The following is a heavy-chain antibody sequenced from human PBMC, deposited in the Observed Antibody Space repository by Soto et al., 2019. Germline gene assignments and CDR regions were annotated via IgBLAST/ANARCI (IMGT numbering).Heavy chain of an antibody. CDR3: AKEIAAAGKRPRYYYYYGMDV. V-gene: IGHV3-23*01. CDR2: ISGSGGST. J-gene: IGHJ6*02. D-gene: IGHD6-13*01. CDR1: GFTFSSYA. Sequence: PGGSLRLSCAASGFTFSSYAMSWVRQAPGKGLEWVSAISGSGGSTYYADSVKGRFTISRDNSKNTLYLQMNSLRAEDTAVYYCAKEIAAAGKRPRYYYYYGMDVWGQGTTVTVSS.